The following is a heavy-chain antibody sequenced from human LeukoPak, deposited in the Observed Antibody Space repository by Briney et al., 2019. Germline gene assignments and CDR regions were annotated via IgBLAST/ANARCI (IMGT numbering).Heavy chain of an antibody. D-gene: IGHD3-10*01. CDR2: IYNSGTT. CDR1: GGSISIYY. V-gene: IGHV4-59*01. Sequence: SETLSLTCTASGGSISIYYWSWIRQPPGKGLEWIGYIYNSGTTNYNPSLKSRLTISVDTSKNQFSLKLTSVTAADTAVYYCARDRELGYWGQGILVTVSS. CDR3: ARDRELGY. J-gene: IGHJ4*02.